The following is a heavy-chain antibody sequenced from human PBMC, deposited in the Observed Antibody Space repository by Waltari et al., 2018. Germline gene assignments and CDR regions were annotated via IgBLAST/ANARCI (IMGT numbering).Heavy chain of an antibody. CDR2: ISGSGGST. D-gene: IGHD3-3*01. CDR3: AKSGLQSSGFGYFFDY. V-gene: IGHV3-23*04. CDR1: GFTFASYA. Sequence: ELQLVESGGGLVQPGGSLRLSCAASGFTFASYAMNWVRQAPGKGLEWVSGISGSGGSTNYADSGKGRFTISRDNSESTLYLQMNSLRAEDTAVYYCAKSGLQSSGFGYFFDYWGQGTLVTVSA. J-gene: IGHJ4*02.